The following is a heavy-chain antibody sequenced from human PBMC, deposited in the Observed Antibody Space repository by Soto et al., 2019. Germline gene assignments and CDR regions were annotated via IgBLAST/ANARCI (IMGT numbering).Heavy chain of an antibody. J-gene: IGHJ4*02. V-gene: IGHV3-23*01. CDR3: AKDLGGRAAAAGTFDY. Sequence: GGSLRLSCAASGFTFSSYAMSWVRQAPGKGLEWVSAISGSGGSTYYADSVKGRFTISRDNSKNTLYLQMNSLRAEDTAVYYCAKDLGGRAAAAGTFDYWGQGTLVTVSS. CDR2: ISGSGGST. D-gene: IGHD6-13*01. CDR1: GFTFSSYA.